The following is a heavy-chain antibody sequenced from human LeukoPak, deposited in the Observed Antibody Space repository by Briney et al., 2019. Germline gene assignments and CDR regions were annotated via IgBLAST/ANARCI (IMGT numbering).Heavy chain of an antibody. CDR1: GFTFSSYG. Sequence: GGSLRLSCAASGFTFSSYGMHWVRQAPGKGLEWVAVISYDGSNKYYADSVKGRFTISRDNSKNTLYLQMNSLRAEDTAVYYCAKELTSNWGSHYYYYMDVWGKGTTVTVSS. CDR3: AKELTSNWGSHYYYYMDV. V-gene: IGHV3-30*18. J-gene: IGHJ6*03. D-gene: IGHD7-27*01. CDR2: ISYDGSNK.